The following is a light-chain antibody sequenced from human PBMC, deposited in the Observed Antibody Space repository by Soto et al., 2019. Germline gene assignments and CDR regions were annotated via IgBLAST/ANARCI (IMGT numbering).Light chain of an antibody. J-gene: IGLJ3*02. Sequence: QSVLTQSPSASAALGASVKLTCTLSSGHSNYAIAWHQQQPQKGPRYLMKLNSDGSHSKGDGIPDRFSGSSSGAERYLTISSLQSEDEADYYYPTCGTGIQVFGGGTKLTVL. CDR1: SGHSNYA. CDR3: PTCGTGIQV. CDR2: LNSDGSH. V-gene: IGLV4-69*01.